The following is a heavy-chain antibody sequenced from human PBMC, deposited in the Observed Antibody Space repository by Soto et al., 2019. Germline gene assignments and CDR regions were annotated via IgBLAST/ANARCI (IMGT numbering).Heavy chain of an antibody. J-gene: IGHJ6*02. CDR2: INHSGST. CDR1: CGSFSGYY. CDR3: ARAKIRYFDWRPYYYYYGMVV. V-gene: IGHV4-34*01. Sequence: SETLSLTCAVYCGSFSGYYWSWIRQPPGKGLEWIGEINHSGSTNYNPSLKSRVTISVYTSKNQFSLKLSSVTAADTAVYYCARAKIRYFDWRPYYYYYGMVVWGQGTTVTVSS. D-gene: IGHD3-9*01.